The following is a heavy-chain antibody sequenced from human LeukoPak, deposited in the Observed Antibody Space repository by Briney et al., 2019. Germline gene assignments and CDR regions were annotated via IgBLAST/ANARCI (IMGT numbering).Heavy chain of an antibody. CDR2: INHSGST. Sequence: PSETLSLTCTVSGGSISSSNYYWSWMRQPPGKGLEWIGEINHSGSTNYNPSLKSRVTISVDTSKNQFSLKLSSVTAADTAVYYCARGDWSIAAHFDYWGQGTLVTVSS. CDR1: GGSISSSNYY. CDR3: ARGDWSIAAHFDY. J-gene: IGHJ4*02. V-gene: IGHV4-39*07. D-gene: IGHD6-6*01.